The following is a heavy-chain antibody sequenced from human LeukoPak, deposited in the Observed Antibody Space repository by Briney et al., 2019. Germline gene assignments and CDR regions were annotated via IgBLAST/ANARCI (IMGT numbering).Heavy chain of an antibody. CDR1: GYSISSGYY. Sequence: SETLSLTCTVSGYSISSGYYWGWIRQPPGKGLEWIGSIYRSGSTYYNPSLKSRVTISVDTSKNQFSLKLSSVTAADTAMYYCARDRTSSSSFGWFDPWGQGTLVTVSS. CDR2: IYRSGST. V-gene: IGHV4-38-2*02. J-gene: IGHJ5*02. CDR3: ARDRTSSSSFGWFDP. D-gene: IGHD6-6*01.